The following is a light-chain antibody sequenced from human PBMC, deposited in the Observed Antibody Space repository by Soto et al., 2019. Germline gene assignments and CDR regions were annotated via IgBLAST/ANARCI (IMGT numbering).Light chain of an antibody. V-gene: IGKV3-20*01. Sequence: EIVLTQSPGTLSLSPGERATLSCRASQSVSSKYLAWYQQKPGQAPSVLLYGTSIRASGFPERFSGGGSGTDFTLNITRLEPEDFAVYYYQPYSSSLFTFGPGT. CDR1: QSVSSKY. J-gene: IGKJ3*01. CDR2: GTS. CDR3: QPYSSSLFT.